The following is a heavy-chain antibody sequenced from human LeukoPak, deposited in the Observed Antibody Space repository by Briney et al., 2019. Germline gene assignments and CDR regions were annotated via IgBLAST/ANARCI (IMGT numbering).Heavy chain of an antibody. CDR3: ARLTRKAVAGTDY. CDR2: VSGSGRVT. J-gene: IGHJ4*02. CDR1: GFTFGTYV. Sequence: GGSLRLSCVASGFTFGTYVMSWVRQAPGKGLKWVSSVSGSGRVTYYSDSVKGRFTISRDNSGNTIFLQMNSLRVEDTAVYYCARLTRKAVAGTDYWGQGTLVTVSS. V-gene: IGHV3-23*01. D-gene: IGHD6-19*01.